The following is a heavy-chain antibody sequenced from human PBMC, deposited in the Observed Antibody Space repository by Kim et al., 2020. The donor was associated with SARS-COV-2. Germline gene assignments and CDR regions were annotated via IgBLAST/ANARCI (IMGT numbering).Heavy chain of an antibody. CDR1: GFTFSDYY. V-gene: IGHV3-11*06. CDR2: ISSSSSYT. J-gene: IGHJ5*02. D-gene: IGHD3-10*01. Sequence: GGSLRLSCAASGFTFSDYYMSWIRQAPGKGLEWVSYISSSSSYTNYADSVKGRFTISRDNAKNSLYLQMNSLRAEDTAVYYCAREREYYGSGSCYDPWGQGTLVTVSS. CDR3: AREREYYGSGSCYDP.